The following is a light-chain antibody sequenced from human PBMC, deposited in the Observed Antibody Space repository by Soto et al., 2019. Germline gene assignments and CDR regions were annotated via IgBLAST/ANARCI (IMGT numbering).Light chain of an antibody. J-gene: IGKJ5*01. Sequence: EIVLTQSPGTLSLSPGERATLSCRASQSVSSSYLAWYQQKPGQAPRLLIYGASSRATGIPDRFSGSGSGADFTLTTSSLQPEDVAVYYCQQYGSAPITFGQGTRLEIK. CDR2: GAS. V-gene: IGKV3-20*01. CDR1: QSVSSSY. CDR3: QQYGSAPIT.